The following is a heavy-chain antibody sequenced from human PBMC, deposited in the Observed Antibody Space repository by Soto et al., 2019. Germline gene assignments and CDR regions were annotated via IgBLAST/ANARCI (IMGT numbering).Heavy chain of an antibody. V-gene: IGHV3-23*01. CDR2: ISGSGGST. D-gene: IGHD4-17*01. Sequence: GGSLRLSCPASGFTFSSYAMTWVRQAPGKGLEWVSAISGSGGSTYYADSVKGRFTISRDNSKNTLYLQMNSLRAEDTAVYYCATPYGDYGNAFDIWGQGTMVTVSS. J-gene: IGHJ3*02. CDR1: GFTFSSYA. CDR3: ATPYGDYGNAFDI.